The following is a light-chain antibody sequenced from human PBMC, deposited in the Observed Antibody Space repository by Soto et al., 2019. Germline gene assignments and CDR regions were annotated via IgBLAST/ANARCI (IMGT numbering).Light chain of an antibody. CDR1: QSVSSW. CDR3: QQYDSNSRT. V-gene: IGKV1-5*01. Sequence: DIQMTQSPSTLSASVGDRVTITCRASQSVSSWLAWYQQKPGKAPKLLIYDASSLESGDPSRFSGSGSGTEFTLTISSLQPDDFATYYCQQYDSNSRTFGQGTKVEIK. J-gene: IGKJ1*01. CDR2: DAS.